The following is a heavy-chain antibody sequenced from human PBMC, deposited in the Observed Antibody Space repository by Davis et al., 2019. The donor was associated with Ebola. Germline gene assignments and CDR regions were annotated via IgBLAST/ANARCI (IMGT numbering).Heavy chain of an antibody. J-gene: IGHJ4*02. Sequence: GESLKISCATSRFTFSGSGMHWVRQAPGKGLEWVAVISHDGSLENYADSVKGRFTISRDNSKNMLYLQMNSLRAEDSALYYCAKGTFYYVSSGYLSPLFDSWGQGTLVTVSS. V-gene: IGHV3-30*18. D-gene: IGHD3-22*01. CDR1: RFTFSGSG. CDR2: ISHDGSLE. CDR3: AKGTFYYVSSGYLSPLFDS.